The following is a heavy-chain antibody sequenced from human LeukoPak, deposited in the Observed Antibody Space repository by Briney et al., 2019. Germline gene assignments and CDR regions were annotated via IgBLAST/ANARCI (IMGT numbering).Heavy chain of an antibody. CDR2: ISAIGGKT. V-gene: IGHV3-23*01. Sequence: GGSLRLSCAASGLTFNNFFMSWVRQAPGKGLEWVSSISAIGGKTYYTDSVKGRFIISRDNSRNTLYLQMNSLRDEDTAVYYCAKAYYFNSSAYYRPRTPFDYWGRGILVTVSS. CDR3: AKAYYFNSSAYYRPRTPFDY. CDR1: GLTFNNFF. J-gene: IGHJ4*02. D-gene: IGHD3-22*01.